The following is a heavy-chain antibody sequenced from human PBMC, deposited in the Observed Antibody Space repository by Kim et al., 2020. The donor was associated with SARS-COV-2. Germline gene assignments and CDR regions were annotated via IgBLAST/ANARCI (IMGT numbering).Heavy chain of an antibody. D-gene: IGHD2-15*01. V-gene: IGHV3-53*01. J-gene: IGHJ4*02. CDR3: AREVGYCSGGSCYSDYFDY. Sequence: GRFTISRDNSKNTLYLQMNSLRAEDTAVYYCAREVGYCSGGSCYSDYFDYWGQGTLVTVSS.